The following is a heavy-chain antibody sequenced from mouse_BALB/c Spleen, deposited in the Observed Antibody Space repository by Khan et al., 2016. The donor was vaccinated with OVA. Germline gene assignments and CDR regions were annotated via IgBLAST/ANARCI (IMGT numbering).Heavy chain of an antibody. V-gene: IGHV3-2*02. CDR2: ISYSGGT. Sequence: EVQLQESGPGLVKPSQSLSLTCTVTGYSITSDYAWNWIRQFPGNKLEWMGYISYSGGTNYNPSLKSRITITRDTSKNQFFLQLNSVTTEDTATYYCARDASRYHYALNYWGQGTLVTVSA. CDR1: GYSITSDYA. CDR3: ARDASRYHYALNY. D-gene: IGHD1-1*01. J-gene: IGHJ4*01.